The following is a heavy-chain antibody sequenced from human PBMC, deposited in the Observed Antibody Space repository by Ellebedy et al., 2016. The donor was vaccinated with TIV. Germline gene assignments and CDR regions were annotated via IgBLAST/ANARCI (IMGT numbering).Heavy chain of an antibody. CDR2: ISGDGSEK. CDR1: EFTLNTYG. CDR3: AEEGGSSRGASGMDV. Sequence: GESLKISCTASEFTLNTYGMHWVRQTPDKGLEWGAFISGDGSEKYYVGSVKGRFTISRDISKNTLYLEMNSLRGDDTAVYYCAEEGGSSRGASGMDVWGQGTTVIVSS. V-gene: IGHV3-30*18. D-gene: IGHD6-6*01. J-gene: IGHJ6*02.